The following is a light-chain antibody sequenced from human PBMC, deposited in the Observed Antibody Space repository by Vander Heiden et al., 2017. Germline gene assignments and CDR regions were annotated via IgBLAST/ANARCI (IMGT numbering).Light chain of an antibody. Sequence: DSQMTQSPYSLSASASQSISSYLNWYQQKSGKAPKLLIYAASSLQSGVPSRCSGSGSGTDFTLTISSRQPKDFATYYCQQSYSTPPITFGQGTRLEIK. CDR1: QSISSY. V-gene: IGKV1-39*01. J-gene: IGKJ5*01. CDR2: AAS. CDR3: QQSYSTPPIT.